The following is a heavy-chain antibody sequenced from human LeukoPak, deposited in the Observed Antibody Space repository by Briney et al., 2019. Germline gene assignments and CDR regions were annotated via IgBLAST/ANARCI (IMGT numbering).Heavy chain of an antibody. CDR1: GGSISSGSYY. J-gene: IGHJ4*02. CDR3: ARFPQTGYYDFWRGPR. CDR2: IYTSGST. Sequence: PSQTLSLTCTVSGGSISSGSYYWSWIRQPAGKGLEWIGRIYTSGSTNYNPSLKSRVTISVDTSKNQFSLKLSSVTAADTAVYYCARFPQTGYYDFWRGPRWGQGTLVTVSS. D-gene: IGHD3-3*01. V-gene: IGHV4-61*02.